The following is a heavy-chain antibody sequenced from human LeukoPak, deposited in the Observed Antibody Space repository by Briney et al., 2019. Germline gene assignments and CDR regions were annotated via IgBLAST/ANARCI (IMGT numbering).Heavy chain of an antibody. V-gene: IGHV3-30*03. CDR1: GFTFRSYG. Sequence: PGRSLRLSCAASGFTFRSYGMHWVRQAPGKGLEWVAVISSDGSGKHYADSVKGRFTISRDNSKNTLYLQMNSLRAEDTAVYYCARATVAGTDYWGQGTLVTVSS. D-gene: IGHD6-19*01. J-gene: IGHJ4*02. CDR3: ARATVAGTDY. CDR2: ISSDGSGK.